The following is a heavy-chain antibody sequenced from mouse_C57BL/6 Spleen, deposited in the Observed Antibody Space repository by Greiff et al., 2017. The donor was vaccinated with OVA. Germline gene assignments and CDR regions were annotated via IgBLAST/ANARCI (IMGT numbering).Heavy chain of an antibody. D-gene: IGHD1-1*01. V-gene: IGHV1-15*01. CDR1: GYTFTDYE. Sequence: QVQLQQSGAELVRPGASVTLSCKASGYTFTDYEMHWVKQTPVHGLEWIGAIDPETGGTAYNQKFKGKAILTADKSSSTAYMELRSLTSEDSAVYYCTNYYYGSSYTYYFDYGGQGTTLTVSS. CDR2: IDPETGGT. CDR3: TNYYYGSSYTYYFDY. J-gene: IGHJ2*01.